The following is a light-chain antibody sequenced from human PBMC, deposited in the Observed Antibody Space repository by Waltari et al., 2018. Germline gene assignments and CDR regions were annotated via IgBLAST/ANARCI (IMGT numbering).Light chain of an antibody. CDR1: QGVTSL. Sequence: DIQMTQSPSSLSASVGERVTIACRQSQGVTSLLNWYKQKPGRAPKLLISNTSTVQNGVPSRFRGSGSGTDFTLTITSLHPEDFASYSCQQTFITPWTFGPGTKVDI. CDR3: QQTFITPWT. V-gene: IGKV1-39*01. CDR2: NTS. J-gene: IGKJ1*01.